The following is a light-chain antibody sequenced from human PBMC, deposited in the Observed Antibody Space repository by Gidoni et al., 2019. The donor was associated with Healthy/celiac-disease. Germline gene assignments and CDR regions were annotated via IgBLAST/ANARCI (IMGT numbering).Light chain of an antibody. Sequence: SYELTQPPSVSVSPGQTARITCSGDALPKQYAYWYQQKPGQAPVLVIYKASERPSGIPERFSGSSSGTTVTLTISGVQAEDEADYYCQSADSSGTYVVFGGGTKLTV. CDR1: ALPKQY. V-gene: IGLV3-25*02. J-gene: IGLJ2*01. CDR2: KAS. CDR3: QSADSSGTYVV.